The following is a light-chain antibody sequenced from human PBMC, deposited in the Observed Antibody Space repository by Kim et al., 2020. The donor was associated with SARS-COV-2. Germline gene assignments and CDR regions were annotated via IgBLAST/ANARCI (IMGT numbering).Light chain of an antibody. V-gene: IGLV3-19*01. CDR1: SLRKYY. CDR2: GKN. Sequence: ALGRTVRSTCQGDSLRKYYASWYQKKPGQAPVLVIYGKNNRPSGIPDRFSGSSSGDTVSLTITGAQAEDEADYYCYSRDSSGDLLVFGGGTQLTVL. CDR3: YSRDSSGDLLV. J-gene: IGLJ2*01.